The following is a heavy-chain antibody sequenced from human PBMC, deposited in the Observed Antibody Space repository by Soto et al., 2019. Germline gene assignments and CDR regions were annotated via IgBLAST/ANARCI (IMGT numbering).Heavy chain of an antibody. CDR1: GGTFSSYT. CDR3: ARGKSSGWLNFDY. CDR2: IIPILGIA. V-gene: IGHV1-69*02. J-gene: IGHJ4*02. Sequence: QVQLVQSGAEVKKPGSSVKVSCKASGGTFSSYTISWVRQAPGQGLEWMGRIIPILGIANYAQKLQGRVTITADKSTSTAYMELSSLRSEDTAVYYCARGKSSGWLNFDYWGQGTLVTVSS. D-gene: IGHD6-19*01.